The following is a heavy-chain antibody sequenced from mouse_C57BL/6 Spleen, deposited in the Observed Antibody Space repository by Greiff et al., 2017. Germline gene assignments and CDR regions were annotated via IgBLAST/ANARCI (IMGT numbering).Heavy chain of an antibody. J-gene: IGHJ4*01. D-gene: IGHD2-3*01. V-gene: IGHV1-80*01. Sequence: VQLQQSGAELVKPGASVKISCKASGYAFSSYWMNWVKQRPGKGLEWIGQIYPGDGDTNYNGKFKGKATLTADKSSSTAYMQLSSLTSEDSAVYFCARGGDGYLYYYAMDYWGQGTSVTVSS. CDR3: ARGGDGYLYYYAMDY. CDR1: GYAFSSYW. CDR2: IYPGDGDT.